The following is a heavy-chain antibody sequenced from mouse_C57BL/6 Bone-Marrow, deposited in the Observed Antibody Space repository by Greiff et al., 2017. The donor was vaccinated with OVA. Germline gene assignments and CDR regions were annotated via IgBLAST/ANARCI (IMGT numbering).Heavy chain of an antibody. Sequence: VQLQESGPGLVQPSQSLSITCTVSGFSLTSYGVHWVRQSPGKGLEWLGVIWGGGSTDYNATFISRLSISKDNSKSQVFFKMNSLQADDTAIYYCARRELGVYAMDYWGQGTSVTVSS. CDR3: ARRELGVYAMDY. J-gene: IGHJ4*01. V-gene: IGHV2-2*01. D-gene: IGHD4-1*01. CDR2: IWGGGST. CDR1: GFSLTSYG.